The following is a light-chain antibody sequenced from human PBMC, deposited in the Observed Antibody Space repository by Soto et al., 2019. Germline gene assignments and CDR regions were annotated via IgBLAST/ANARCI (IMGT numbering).Light chain of an antibody. CDR3: QQRSNWPLIP. CDR1: QSVSSY. J-gene: IGKJ5*01. CDR2: DAS. Sequence: EIVLTQSPATLSLSPGERATLSCRASQSVSSYLAWDQQKPGQAPRLLIYDASNRATCIPARFSGSRSGTDFTLTISSLEPEDFAVYYCQQRSNWPLIPFGQGTRLEIK. V-gene: IGKV3-11*01.